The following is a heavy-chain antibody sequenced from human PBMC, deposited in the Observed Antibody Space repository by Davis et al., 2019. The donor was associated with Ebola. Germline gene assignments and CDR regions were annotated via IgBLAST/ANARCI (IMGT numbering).Heavy chain of an antibody. J-gene: IGHJ4*02. V-gene: IGHV3-74*01. Sequence: HTGGSLRLSCAASGFTFSSTLMHWVRQDLGKGLEWVSAIDYDGNSRDYADSVKGRFTISRDNSKNTLYLQMNSLRAEDTAVYYCARDTFGAVAGIFDYWGQGTLVTVSS. D-gene: IGHD6-19*01. CDR2: IDYDGNSR. CDR3: ARDTFGAVAGIFDY. CDR1: GFTFSSTL.